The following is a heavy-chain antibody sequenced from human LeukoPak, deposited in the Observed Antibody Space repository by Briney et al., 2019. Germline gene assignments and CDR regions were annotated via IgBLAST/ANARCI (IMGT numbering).Heavy chain of an antibody. J-gene: IGHJ3*02. CDR3: AKVGMVRGGTGDAFDI. Sequence: PGGSLRLSCAASGFTFSSYGMSWVRQAPGKGLEWVSAISGSGGSTYYADSVKGRFTISRDNSKNTLYLQMNSLRAEDTAVYYCAKVGMVRGGTGDAFDIWGQGTMVTVSS. V-gene: IGHV3-23*01. CDR1: GFTFSSYG. D-gene: IGHD3-10*01. CDR2: ISGSGGST.